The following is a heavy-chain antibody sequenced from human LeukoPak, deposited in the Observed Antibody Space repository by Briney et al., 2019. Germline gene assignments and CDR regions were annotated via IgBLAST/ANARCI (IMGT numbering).Heavy chain of an antibody. D-gene: IGHD3-22*01. CDR3: ASTYYYDSSGYYPRGGAFDI. J-gene: IGHJ3*02. V-gene: IGHV4-59*01. CDR1: GGSISSYY. CDR2: IYYSGST. Sequence: NSSETLSLTCTVSGGSISSYYWSWIRQPPGKGLEWIGYIYYSGSTNYNPSLKSRVTISVDTSKNQFSLKLSSVTAADTAVYYCASTYYYDSSGYYPRGGAFDIWGQGTMVTVSS.